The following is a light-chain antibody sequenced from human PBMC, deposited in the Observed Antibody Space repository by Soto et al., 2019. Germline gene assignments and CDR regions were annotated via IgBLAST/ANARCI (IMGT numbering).Light chain of an antibody. J-gene: IGKJ2*01. CDR3: HHYNNLRYT. V-gene: IGKV1-33*01. Sequence: DIQMTQSPSSLSASVGDRVTITCQASQDISVYLNWYQQKPGKAPKLLISDASNLETGVPSRFSGSGSGTDFTFSISSLQPEDFATYYWHHYNNLRYTFGQGTKLEIK. CDR2: DAS. CDR1: QDISVY.